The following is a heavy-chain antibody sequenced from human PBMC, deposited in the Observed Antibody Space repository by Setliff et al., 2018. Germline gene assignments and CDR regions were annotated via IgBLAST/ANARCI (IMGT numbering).Heavy chain of an antibody. V-gene: IGHV3-48*03. CDR1: GFTFSNYE. CDR2: ISSHAATI. J-gene: IGHJ5*02. CDR3: ARDKLRFLENWFDP. D-gene: IGHD3-3*01. Sequence: GGSLRLSCAASGFTFSNYEMIWVRQAPGKGLEWVAYISSHAATIYYADSVKGRFTISRDNAKDSLYLQMNSLRVEDTAVYYCARDKLRFLENWFDPWGQGTLVTVSS.